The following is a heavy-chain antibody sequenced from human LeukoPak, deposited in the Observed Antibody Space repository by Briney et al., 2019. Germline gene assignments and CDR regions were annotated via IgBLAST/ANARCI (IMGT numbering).Heavy chain of an antibody. CDR2: INSDGSST. V-gene: IGHV3-74*01. CDR3: ARELIERTDYGMDV. CDR1: GFTFTSFG. Sequence: GGSLRLSWAASGFTFTSFGIHWVRQAPGKGLVWVSRINSDGSSTSYADSVKGRFTISRDNAKNTLYLQMNSLRAEDTAVYYCARELIERTDYGMDVWGQGTTVTVSS. D-gene: IGHD2-8*01. J-gene: IGHJ6*02.